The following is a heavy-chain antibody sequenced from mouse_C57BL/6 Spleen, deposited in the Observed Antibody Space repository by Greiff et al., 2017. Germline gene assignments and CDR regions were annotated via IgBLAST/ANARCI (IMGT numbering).Heavy chain of an antibody. V-gene: IGHV1-26*01. CDR3: ARSYGNYVFAY. CDR2: INPNNGGT. Sequence: VQLQQSGPELVKPGASVKISCKASGYTFTDYYMNWVKQSHGKSLEWIGDINPNNGGTSYNQKFKGKATLTVDKSSSTAYMELRSLTSEDSAVYYCARSYGNYVFAYWGQGTLVTVSA. D-gene: IGHD2-1*01. CDR1: GYTFTDYY. J-gene: IGHJ3*01.